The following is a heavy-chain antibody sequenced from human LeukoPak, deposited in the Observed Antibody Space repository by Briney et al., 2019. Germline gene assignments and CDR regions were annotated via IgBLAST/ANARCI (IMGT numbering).Heavy chain of an antibody. V-gene: IGHV3-48*03. CDR3: AREPSSIAARFWFDP. Sequence: TGGSLRLSCAASGFTFSSYEMNWVRQAPGKGLEWVSYISSSGSTIYYADSVKGRFTISRDNAKNSLYLQMNSLRAEDTAVYYCAREPSSIAARFWFDPWGQGTLVTVSS. J-gene: IGHJ5*02. CDR1: GFTFSSYE. CDR2: ISSSGSTI. D-gene: IGHD6-6*01.